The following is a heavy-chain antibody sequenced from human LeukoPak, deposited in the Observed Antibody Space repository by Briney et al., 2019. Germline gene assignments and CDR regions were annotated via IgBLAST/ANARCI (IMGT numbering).Heavy chain of an antibody. CDR2: IYYSGST. Sequence: SSETLSLTCTVSGGSISSGDYYWSWIRQPPGKGLEWIGYIYYSGSTYYNLSLKSRVTISVDTSKNQFSLKLSSVTAADTAVYYCASCNWGRYYFDYWGQGTLVTVSS. CDR3: ASCNWGRYYFDY. D-gene: IGHD7-27*01. J-gene: IGHJ4*02. V-gene: IGHV4-30-4*01. CDR1: GGSISSGDYY.